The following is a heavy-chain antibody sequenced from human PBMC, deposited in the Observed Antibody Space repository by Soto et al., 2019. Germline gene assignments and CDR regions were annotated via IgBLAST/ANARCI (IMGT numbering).Heavy chain of an antibody. J-gene: IGHJ6*02. D-gene: IGHD2-21*02. CDR2: IYYSGST. Sequence: QVQLQESGPGLVKPSQTLSLTCTVSGGSISSGGYYWSWIRQHPGKGLEWLGYIYYSGSTYYNPSLKSRVTISVDTSKNQCSLKLSSVTAADTAVYYCARGTYCGGDCSGLSHGMDVWGQGTTVTVSS. CDR1: GGSISSGGYY. CDR3: ARGTYCGGDCSGLSHGMDV. V-gene: IGHV4-31*03.